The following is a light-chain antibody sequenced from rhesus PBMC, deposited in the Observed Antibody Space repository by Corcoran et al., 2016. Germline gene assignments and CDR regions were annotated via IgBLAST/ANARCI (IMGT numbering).Light chain of an antibody. CDR2: DVN. V-gene: IGKV1-32*02. J-gene: IGKJ2*01. Sequence: DIQMSQSPSSLSASVGDRVTITCRASQGIRSYLNWYQQKPGKAPKLLIYDVNSLASGVPSRFSGRGSVTDLTITISSLQPEDFATYYCQQCKSNPYSFGHGTKVEIK. CDR3: QQCKSNPYS. CDR1: QGIRSY.